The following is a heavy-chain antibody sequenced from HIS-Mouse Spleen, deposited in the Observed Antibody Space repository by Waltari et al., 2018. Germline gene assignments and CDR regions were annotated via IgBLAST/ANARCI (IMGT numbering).Heavy chain of an antibody. J-gene: IGHJ4*02. D-gene: IGHD6-19*01. CDR2: LSYDGSNK. V-gene: IGHV3-30*18. Sequence: QVQLVESGGGVVQPGRSLRLSCAASGFPFSSYGMHWGRQAPGKWLGWVAVLSYDGSNKYYADSVKGRFTISRDNSKNTLYLQMNSLRAEDTAVYYCAKASSGWLDYWGQGTLVTVSS. CDR1: GFPFSSYG. CDR3: AKASSGWLDY.